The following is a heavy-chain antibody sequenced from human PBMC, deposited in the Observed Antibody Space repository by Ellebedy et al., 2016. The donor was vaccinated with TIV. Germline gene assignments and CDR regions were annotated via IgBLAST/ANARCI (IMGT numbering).Heavy chain of an antibody. D-gene: IGHD3-3*01. CDR2: ISYDGSNK. CDR1: GFTFSSYG. V-gene: IGHV3-30*03. J-gene: IGHJ4*02. CDR3: ARAVYDFWSGYQLDY. Sequence: PGGSLRLSCAASGFTFSSYGMHWVRQAPGKGLEWVAVISYDGSNKYYADSVKGRFTISRDNSKNTLYLQRNSLRAEDTAVYYCARAVYDFWSGYQLDYWGQGTLVTVSS.